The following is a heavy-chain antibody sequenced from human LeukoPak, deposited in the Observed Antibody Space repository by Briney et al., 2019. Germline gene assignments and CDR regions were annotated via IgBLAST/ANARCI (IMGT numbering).Heavy chain of an antibody. CDR1: GYTFTSYG. Sequence: ASVKVSCKASGYTFTSYGISWVRLAPGQGLEWMGWISAYNGNTDYAQKLQGRVTMTTDTSTSTAYMELRSLRSDDTAVYYCARDTLPIAVAGTGLDYWGQGTLVTVSS. CDR2: ISAYNGNT. CDR3: ARDTLPIAVAGTGLDY. V-gene: IGHV1-18*01. J-gene: IGHJ4*02. D-gene: IGHD6-19*01.